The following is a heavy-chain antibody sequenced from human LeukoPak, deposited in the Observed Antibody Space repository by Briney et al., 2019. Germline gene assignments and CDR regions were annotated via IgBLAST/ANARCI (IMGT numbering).Heavy chain of an antibody. CDR2: IIISSSEI. D-gene: IGHD4-23*01. V-gene: IGHV3-21*01. CDR1: GFTFSSDS. CDR3: ARHTDYGGNPNRRDFDY. J-gene: IGHJ4*02. Sequence: GGSLRLSCAASGFTFSSDSMNWVRQAPGEGLEWVSSIIISSSEIYYADSVKSRFTISRDNTKNSLYLPMNSLRAADTAVYYGARHTDYGGNPNRRDFDYWGQGTLVTVSS.